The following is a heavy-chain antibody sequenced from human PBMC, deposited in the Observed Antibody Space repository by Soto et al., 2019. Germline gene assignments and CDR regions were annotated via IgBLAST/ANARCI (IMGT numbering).Heavy chain of an antibody. D-gene: IGHD4-17*01. CDR3: AKRVYGDYVWFDY. V-gene: IGHV3-23*01. CDR1: GFSFSDYA. J-gene: IGHJ4*02. CDR2: ISGDAGST. Sequence: EVQLLESGGGLVQPGGSLRLSCAASGFSFSDYAMCWVRQAPGKGLEWVSIISGDAGSTKYADSVKGRFTISRVNSKNTVYLQMNSLRAEDTAVYYCAKRVYGDYVWFDYWGQGTLVTVSS.